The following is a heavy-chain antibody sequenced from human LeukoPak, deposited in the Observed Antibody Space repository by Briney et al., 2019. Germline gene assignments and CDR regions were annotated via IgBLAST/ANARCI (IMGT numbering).Heavy chain of an antibody. CDR3: ARGAPPDY. J-gene: IGHJ4*02. V-gene: IGHV3-30-3*01. CDR1: GITFSGYA. Sequence: GGSLRLSCAASGITFSGYAMYWVRQAPGKGLEWVAVISFDGSNEYYPDSVEGRFTISRDNSKTTLYLQVNSLRAEDTAVYYCARGAPPDYWGQGTLVTVSS. CDR2: ISFDGSNE.